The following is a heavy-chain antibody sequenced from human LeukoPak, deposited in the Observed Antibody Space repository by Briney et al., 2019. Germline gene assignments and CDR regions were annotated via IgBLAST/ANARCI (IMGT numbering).Heavy chain of an antibody. Sequence: ASVKVSRKASGYTFTSYYMHWVRQAPGQGLEWMGIINPTGGSTSYAQKFQGRVTMTRDTSTSTVYMELSSLRSEDTAVYYCARVYFGNTIFGVPKGAFDIWGQGTMVTVSS. CDR2: INPTGGST. V-gene: IGHV1-46*01. CDR1: GYTFTSYY. CDR3: ARVYFGNTIFGVPKGAFDI. J-gene: IGHJ3*02. D-gene: IGHD3-3*01.